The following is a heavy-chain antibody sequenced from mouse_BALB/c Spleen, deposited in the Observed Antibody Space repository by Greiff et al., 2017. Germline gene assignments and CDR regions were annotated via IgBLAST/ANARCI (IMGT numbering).Heavy chain of an antibody. Sequence: AASGFTFSSYGMSWVRQTPDKRLELVATINSNGGSTYYPDSVKGRFTISRDNAKNTLYLQMSSLKSEDTAMYYCARGYDYEFAYWGQGTLVTVSA. CDR1: GFTFSSYG. V-gene: IGHV5-6-3*01. D-gene: IGHD2-4*01. J-gene: IGHJ3*01. CDR3: ARGYDYEFAY. CDR2: INSNGGST.